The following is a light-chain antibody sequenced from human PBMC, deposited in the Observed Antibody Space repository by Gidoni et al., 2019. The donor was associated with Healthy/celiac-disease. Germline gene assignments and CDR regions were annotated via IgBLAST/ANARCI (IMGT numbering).Light chain of an antibody. CDR3: MQGTHWPRT. V-gene: IGKV2-30*01. Sequence: DVALTQSPLSLPVTLGQPASISCRSRQSLVYSDGNTYLNWFQQRPGQSPRRLIYKVSNRDSGVPDRFSGSGSGTDFTLKISRVEAEDVGVYYCMQGTHWPRTFGQGTKLEIK. CDR1: QSLVYSDGNTY. J-gene: IGKJ2*01. CDR2: KVS.